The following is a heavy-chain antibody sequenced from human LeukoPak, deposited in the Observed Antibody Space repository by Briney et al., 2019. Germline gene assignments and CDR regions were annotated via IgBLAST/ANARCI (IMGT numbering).Heavy chain of an antibody. V-gene: IGHV4-39*01. CDR1: GGSISSSSYY. CDR2: IYYSGST. CDR3: ARQSSSSSNWFDP. J-gene: IGHJ5*02. D-gene: IGHD6-6*01. Sequence: SETLSLTCTVSGGSISSSSYYWGWIRQPPWKGLEWIGSIYYSGSTYYNPSLKSRVTISVDTSKNQFSLKLSSVTAADTAVYYCARQSSSSSNWFDPWGQGTLVTVSS.